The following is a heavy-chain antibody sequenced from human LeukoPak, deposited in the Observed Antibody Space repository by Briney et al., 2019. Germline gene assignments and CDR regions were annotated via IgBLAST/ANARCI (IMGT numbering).Heavy chain of an antibody. Sequence: PGGSLRLSCAAPGFSFKSYTMSWVRQAPGKGLEWVSAINNDGDSTYSADSVKGRFTVSRDNSKNTLYLQMNSLRAEDAAIYYCAQQVGYCSSGNCYFTYWGQGTLVTVSS. D-gene: IGHD2-15*01. J-gene: IGHJ1*01. CDR2: INNDGDST. CDR3: AQQVGYCSSGNCYFTY. V-gene: IGHV3-23*01. CDR1: GFSFKSYT.